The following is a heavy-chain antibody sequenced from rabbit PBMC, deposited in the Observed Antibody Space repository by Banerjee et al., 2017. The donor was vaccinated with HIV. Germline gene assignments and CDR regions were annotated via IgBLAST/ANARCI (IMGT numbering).Heavy chain of an antibody. CDR2: INTSSGNA. J-gene: IGHJ3*01. V-gene: IGHV1S40*01. D-gene: IGHD1-1*01. Sequence: KGPEWIACINTSSGNAVYANWAKGRFTISKTSSTTVTLQMTSLTAADTATYFCARATSSGYTRLDLWGPGTLVTVS. CDR3: ARATSSGYTRLDL.